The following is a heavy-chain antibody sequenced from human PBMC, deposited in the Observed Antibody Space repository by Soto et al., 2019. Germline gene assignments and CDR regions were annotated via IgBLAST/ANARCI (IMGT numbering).Heavy chain of an antibody. V-gene: IGHV3-48*01. J-gene: IGHJ3*01. CDR3: ARLVYSSSHDPALG. CDR1: GFTFSSYS. CDR2: ISSSSSTI. Sequence: PGGSLRLSCAASGFTFSSYSMNWVRQAPGKGLEWVSYISSSSSTIYYADSVKGRFTISRDNAKNSLYLQMNSLRAEDTAVYYCARLVYSSSHDPALGWGQGTMVTVSS. D-gene: IGHD6-6*01.